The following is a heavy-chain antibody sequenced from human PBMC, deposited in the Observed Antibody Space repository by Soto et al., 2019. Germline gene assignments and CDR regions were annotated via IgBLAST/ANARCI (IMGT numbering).Heavy chain of an antibody. CDR3: ARGRDYDSDNDAFDI. CDR1: GFTFSSYA. CDR2: ISYDGSNK. D-gene: IGHD3-22*01. Sequence: QVQLVESGGGVVQPGRSLRLSCAASGFTFSSYAMHWVRQAPGKGLEWVAVISYDGSNKYYADSVKGRFTISRDNSKNTLYLQMHSLRAEDTAVYYCARGRDYDSDNDAFDIWGQGTMVTVSS. J-gene: IGHJ3*02. V-gene: IGHV3-30-3*01.